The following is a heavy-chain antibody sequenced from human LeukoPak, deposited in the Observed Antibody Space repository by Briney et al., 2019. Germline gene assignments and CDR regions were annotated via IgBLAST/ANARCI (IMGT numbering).Heavy chain of an antibody. CDR1: VFSLRTSGMC. D-gene: IGHD2-15*01. Sequence: SGPTLVNPTQTLTLTSTFSVFSLRTSGMCVSWIRQPPGKALEWLARIDWDDDKYYSTSLKTRLTISKDTSKNQVVLTMTNMDPVDTATYYCARIYSVAASYYGMDVWGQGTTVTVSS. CDR2: IDWDDDK. J-gene: IGHJ6*02. CDR3: ARIYSVAASYYGMDV. V-gene: IGHV2-70*11.